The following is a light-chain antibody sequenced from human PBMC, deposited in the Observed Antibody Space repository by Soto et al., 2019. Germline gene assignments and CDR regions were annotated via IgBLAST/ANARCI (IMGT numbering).Light chain of an antibody. V-gene: IGKV3-15*01. J-gene: IGKJ1*01. CDR1: QGVSSK. CDR2: AAL. Sequence: ETRVTQSPATLSVSPGERATLSCSTSQGVSSKIAWYQQKPGQAPRLLIYAALIRATGVPARFSGSGSGIEFTLTINSLQSEDFAVYYCQQYSDWPPWAFGQGTKVDIK. CDR3: QQYSDWPPWA.